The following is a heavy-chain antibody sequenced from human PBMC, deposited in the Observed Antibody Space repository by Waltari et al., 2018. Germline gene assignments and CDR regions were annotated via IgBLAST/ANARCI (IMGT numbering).Heavy chain of an antibody. CDR1: GGSISSHS. CDR2: IYYSGST. D-gene: IGHD1-26*01. CDR3: ARTTSGVGPSDY. Sequence: QVQLQESGPGLVKPSETLSLTCTVPGGSISSHSWNCIRQPPGKGLEWIGYIYYSGSTNYNPSLKSRVTILIDTSKNQFSLKLSSVTPADTAVYYCARTTSGVGPSDYWGQGTLVTVSS. V-gene: IGHV4-59*11. J-gene: IGHJ4*02.